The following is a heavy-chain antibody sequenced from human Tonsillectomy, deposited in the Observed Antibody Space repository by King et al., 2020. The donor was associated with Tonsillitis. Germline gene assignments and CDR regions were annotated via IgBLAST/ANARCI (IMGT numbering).Heavy chain of an antibody. CDR1: GFSLTSSGMC. V-gene: IGHV2-70*01. CDR3: ARIPGPCQNYGMDV. CDR2: IDWDDDK. J-gene: IGHJ6*02. Sequence: TLKESGPALVKPTETLTLTCTFSGFSLTSSGMCVSWIRQPPGKALEWLAIIDWDDDKYYSTSLKTRLTLSKDTSKNQVVLTMSNMDPVDTATYYCARIPGPCQNYGMDVWGQGTTVTVSS.